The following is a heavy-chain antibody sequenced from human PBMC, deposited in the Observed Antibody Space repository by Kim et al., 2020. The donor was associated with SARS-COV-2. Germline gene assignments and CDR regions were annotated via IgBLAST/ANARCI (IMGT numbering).Heavy chain of an antibody. J-gene: IGHJ6*02. Sequence: ASVKVSCKASGYTFTSYGISWVRQAPGQGLEWMGWISAYNGNTNYAQKLQGRVTMTTDTSTSTAYMELRSLRSDDTAVYYCARDTALYSSSWYGDYGMDVWGQGTTVTVSS. CDR3: ARDTALYSSSWYGDYGMDV. CDR1: GYTFTSYG. CDR2: ISAYNGNT. V-gene: IGHV1-18*01. D-gene: IGHD6-13*01.